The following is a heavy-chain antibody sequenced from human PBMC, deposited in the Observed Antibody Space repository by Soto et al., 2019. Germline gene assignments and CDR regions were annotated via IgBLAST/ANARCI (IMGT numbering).Heavy chain of an antibody. CDR1: GGSISSGGYY. D-gene: IGHD5-18*01. J-gene: IGHJ3*02. CDR2: IYDSGNT. V-gene: IGHV4-31*03. CDR3: AREPSQQLKDTFDI. Sequence: QVQLQESGPGLVKPSQTLSLTCTVSGGSISSGGYYWNWIRQHPGKGLEWIGFIYDSGNTYYNPSLKTRVTIPVDTSKNQFSLKLSSVTAAATAVYYCAREPSQQLKDTFDIWGQGTMVTVSS.